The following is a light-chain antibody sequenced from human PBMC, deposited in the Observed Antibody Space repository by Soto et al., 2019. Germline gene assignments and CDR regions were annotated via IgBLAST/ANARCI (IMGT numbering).Light chain of an antibody. Sequence: ELVMTQSPATLSVSPGERATLSCRTSQSVSSSLAWYQQKPGQAPSLLIYGASSRATGIPDRVTGSGTGKDFALPINRVEPEDAGGNLGKHYGSSPSFGQGTKVDIK. J-gene: IGKJ1*01. CDR2: GAS. CDR1: QSVSSS. CDR3: KHYGSSPS. V-gene: IGKV3-20*01.